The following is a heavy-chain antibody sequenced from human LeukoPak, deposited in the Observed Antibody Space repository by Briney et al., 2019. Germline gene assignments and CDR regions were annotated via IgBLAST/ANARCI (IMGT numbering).Heavy chain of an antibody. D-gene: IGHD4-11*01. CDR3: ARWGNDYSQFDS. CDR1: GFTFNNYA. J-gene: IGHJ4*02. CDR2: VSGSGDNT. V-gene: IGHV3-23*01. Sequence: GGSLRLSCAASGFTFNNYAMTWVRQAPGKGLEWVSVVSGSGDNTNYADSVRGRFTISRDNSKNTLFLQMNSLRTEDTAVYFCARWGNDYSQFDSWGQGTLVTVSS.